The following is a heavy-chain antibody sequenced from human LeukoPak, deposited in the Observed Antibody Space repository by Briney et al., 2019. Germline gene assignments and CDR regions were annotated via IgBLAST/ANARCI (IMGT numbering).Heavy chain of an antibody. CDR3: ARDGGDWNDENFDY. Sequence: ASVKVSCKASGYTFTGYYMHWVRQAPGQGLEWMGWINPNSGGTNYAQKFQGRVTMTTDTSTSTAYMELRSLRSDDTAVYYCARDGGDWNDENFDYWGQGTLVTVSS. V-gene: IGHV1-2*02. J-gene: IGHJ4*02. D-gene: IGHD1-1*01. CDR1: GYTFTGYY. CDR2: INPNSGGT.